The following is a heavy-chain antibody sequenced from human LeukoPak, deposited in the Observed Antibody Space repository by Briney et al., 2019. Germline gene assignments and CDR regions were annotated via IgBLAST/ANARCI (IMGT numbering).Heavy chain of an antibody. CDR2: IYYSGST. D-gene: IGHD6-13*01. CDR1: GGSISSGDYY. V-gene: IGHV4-30-4*08. Sequence: SETLSLTCTVSGGSISSGDYYWSWIRQPPGKGLEWIGYIYYSGSTYYNPSLKSRVTISVDTSKNQFSLKLSSVTAADTAVYYCASKGPYSSSWYRFPFPFDYWGQGTLVTVSS. CDR3: ASKGPYSSSWYRFPFPFDY. J-gene: IGHJ4*02.